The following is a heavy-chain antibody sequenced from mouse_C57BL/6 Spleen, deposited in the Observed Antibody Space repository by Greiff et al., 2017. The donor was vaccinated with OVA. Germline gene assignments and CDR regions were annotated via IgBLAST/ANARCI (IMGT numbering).Heavy chain of an antibody. V-gene: IGHV14-4*01. CDR3: TTLLLSIGY. CDR2: IDPENGDT. Sequence: VQLKESGAELVRPGASVKLSCTASGFNIKDDYMHWVKQRPEQGLEWIGWIDPENGDTEYASKFQGKATITADTSSNTAYLQLSSLTSEDTAVYYCTTLLLSIGYWGQGTTLTVSS. D-gene: IGHD2-1*01. CDR1: GFNIKDDY. J-gene: IGHJ2*01.